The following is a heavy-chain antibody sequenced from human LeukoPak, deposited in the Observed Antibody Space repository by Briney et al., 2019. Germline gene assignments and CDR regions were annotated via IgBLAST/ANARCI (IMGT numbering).Heavy chain of an antibody. CDR2: ISWNGDTI. CDR1: GFDFYNYL. D-gene: IGHD3-10*01. Sequence: GGSLRLSCAASGFDFYNYLMHWVRQAPGKGPEWVSEISWNGDTIGYADSVKGRFIISRDNARKSLYLQMNNLRPEDTALYYCASTYGSGSYLHSWGQGTPVTVSS. V-gene: IGHV3-9*01. J-gene: IGHJ5*02. CDR3: ASTYGSGSYLHS.